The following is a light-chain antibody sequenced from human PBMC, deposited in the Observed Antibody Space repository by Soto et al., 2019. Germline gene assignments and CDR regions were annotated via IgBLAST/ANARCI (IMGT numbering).Light chain of an antibody. CDR2: KAT. CDR1: QSISSW. CDR3: QQYNSYQYA. J-gene: IGKJ2*01. Sequence: DIQMTQSPSTLSASVGDRVTITCRASQSISSWLAWYQQNPGKAPKLLIYKATSLESGVPSRFSGSGSGAEFTLTISSLQPDDFATYYCQQYNSYQYAFGQGTKVDI. V-gene: IGKV1-5*03.